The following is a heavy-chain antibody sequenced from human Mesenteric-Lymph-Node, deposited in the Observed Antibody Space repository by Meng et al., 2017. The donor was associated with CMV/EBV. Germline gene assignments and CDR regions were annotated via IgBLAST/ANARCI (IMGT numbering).Heavy chain of an antibody. CDR2: IYYSGST. V-gene: IGHV4-59*01. CDR3: ARDHIVVVPAVQSAYYYYYYGMDV. J-gene: IGHJ6*02. D-gene: IGHD2-2*01. CDR1: GASITYYY. Sequence: GSLRLSCTVSGASITYYYWSWIRQPPGKGLEWIGYIYYSGSTNYNPSLKSRVTISVDTSKNQFSLKLSSVTAADTAVYYCARDHIVVVPAVQSAYYYYYYGMDVWGQGTTVTVSS.